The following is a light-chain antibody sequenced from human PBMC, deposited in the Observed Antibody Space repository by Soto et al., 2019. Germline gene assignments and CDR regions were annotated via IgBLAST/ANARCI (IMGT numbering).Light chain of an antibody. CDR3: QQSYSTPRT. CDR1: QSISSY. J-gene: IGKJ1*01. Sequence: DIQMTQSPSSLSASVGDRVTITCRASQSISSYLNWYQQKPGTAPKLLIYAASSLQSGVPSSFSGIGSGTDFTLTISSLQPEEFATYYCQQSYSTPRTFGQGTKVEIK. V-gene: IGKV1-39*01. CDR2: AAS.